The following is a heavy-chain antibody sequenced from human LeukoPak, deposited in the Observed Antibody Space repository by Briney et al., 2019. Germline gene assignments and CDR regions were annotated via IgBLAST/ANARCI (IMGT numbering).Heavy chain of an antibody. Sequence: AGGSLRLSCTASGFTFSSSAMSWVRQVPGKGLEWVSGISASGGSTYYAGSVRGRFTISRDNSKNTLYVQMNSLRDEDTAVYYCAKGQRWESPHYLDSWGQGTLVTVSS. J-gene: IGHJ4*02. CDR3: AKGQRWESPHYLDS. CDR2: ISASGGST. V-gene: IGHV3-23*01. D-gene: IGHD1-26*01. CDR1: GFTFSSSA.